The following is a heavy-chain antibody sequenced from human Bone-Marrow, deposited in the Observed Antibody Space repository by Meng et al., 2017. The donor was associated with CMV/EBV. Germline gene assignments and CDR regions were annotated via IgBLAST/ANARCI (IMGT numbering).Heavy chain of an antibody. CDR1: GGTFSSYA. J-gene: IGHJ6*02. Sequence: SVKVSCKASGGTFSSYAISWVRQAPGQGLEWMGGIIPIFGTANYAQKFQGRVTITTDESTSTAYMELSSLRSEDTAVYYCASWDSIVVVPAASRYYYGMDVWGQGTTVTFSS. CDR2: IIPIFGTA. CDR3: ASWDSIVVVPAASRYYYGMDV. D-gene: IGHD2-2*01. V-gene: IGHV1-69*05.